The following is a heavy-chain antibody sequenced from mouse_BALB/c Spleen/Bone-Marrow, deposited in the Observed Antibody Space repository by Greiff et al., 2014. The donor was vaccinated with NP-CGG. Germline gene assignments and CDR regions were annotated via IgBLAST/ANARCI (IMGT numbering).Heavy chain of an antibody. D-gene: IGHD2-4*01. V-gene: IGHV1-4*01. CDR3: ARNYDYDGGYYAMDY. CDR1: GYTFISYR. CDR2: INPITGYT. J-gene: IGHJ4*01. Sequence: VKLQESGAELAKPGASVKMSCKSSGYTFISYRMHWVKQRPGQGLEWIGYINPITGYTEYGQKFKDKATLTADKSSSTAYIQLSSLTSEDSAVYYCARNYDYDGGYYAMDYWGQGTSVTVSS.